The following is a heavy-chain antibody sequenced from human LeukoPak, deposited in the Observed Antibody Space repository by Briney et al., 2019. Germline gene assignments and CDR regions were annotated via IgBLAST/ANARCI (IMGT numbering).Heavy chain of an antibody. J-gene: IGHJ6*03. CDR2: INPNSGGT. CDR3: ATRKDDYGDYGYYYYYMDV. D-gene: IGHD4-17*01. CDR1: GYTFTGYY. Sequence: ASVKVSCKASGYTFTGYYMHWVRQAPGQGLEWMGWINPNSGGTNYAQKFQGRVTMTRDTSISTAYMELSSLRSEDTAVYYCATRKDDYGDYGYYYYYMDVWGKGTTVTVSS. V-gene: IGHV1-2*02.